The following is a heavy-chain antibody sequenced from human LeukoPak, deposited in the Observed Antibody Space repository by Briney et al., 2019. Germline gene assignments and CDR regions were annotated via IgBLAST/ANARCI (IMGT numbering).Heavy chain of an antibody. CDR1: GFTFSSYA. J-gene: IGHJ4*02. CDR2: ISYDGSNK. V-gene: IGHV3-30-3*01. CDR3: ASGLFGVVVAATFDMY. Sequence: GGSLRLSCAASGFTFSSYAMHWVRQAPGKGLGWVAVISYDGSNKYYADSVQRRFTISRDNSKNTLYLQMNSLRAEDTAVYYCASGLFGVVVAATFDMYWGQGTLVTVSS. D-gene: IGHD2-15*01.